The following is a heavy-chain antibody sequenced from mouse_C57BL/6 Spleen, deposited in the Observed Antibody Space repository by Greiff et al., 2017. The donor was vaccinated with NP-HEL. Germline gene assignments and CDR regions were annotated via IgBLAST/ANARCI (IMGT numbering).Heavy chain of an antibody. CDR3: ARITTVGATRAMDY. V-gene: IGHV1-69*01. J-gene: IGHJ4*01. CDR2: IDPSDSYT. D-gene: IGHD1-1*01. CDR1: GYTFTSYW. Sequence: QVQLQQPGAELVMPGASVKLSCKASGYTFTSYWMHWVKQRPGQGLEWIGEIDPSDSYTNYNQKFKGKSTLTVDKSSSTAYMQLSSLTSEDSAVYYCARITTVGATRAMDYWGQGTSVTVSS.